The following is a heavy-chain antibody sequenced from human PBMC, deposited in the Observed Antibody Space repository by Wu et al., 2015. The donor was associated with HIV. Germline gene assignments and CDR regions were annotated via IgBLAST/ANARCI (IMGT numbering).Heavy chain of an antibody. J-gene: IGHJ6*03. CDR2: IIPIFGTA. CDR1: GGTFSSYA. D-gene: IGHD6-6*01. CDR3: ASHIAAASRGYYYYMDV. Sequence: QVQLVQSGAEVKKPGSSVKVSCKASGGTFSSYAISWVRQAPGQGLEWMGRIIPIFGTANYAQKFQGRVTITADESTSTAYMELSSLRSEDTAVYYCASHIAAASRGYYYYMDVWGKGTSVTVSS. V-gene: IGHV1-69*13.